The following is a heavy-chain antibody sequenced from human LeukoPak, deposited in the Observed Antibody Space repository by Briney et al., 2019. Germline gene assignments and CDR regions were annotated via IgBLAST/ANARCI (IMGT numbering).Heavy chain of an antibody. D-gene: IGHD1-1*01. V-gene: IGHV4-59*12. J-gene: IGHJ4*02. CDR2: IYYSGST. CDR3: AGDRGTWNDDGFDY. CDR1: GGSISSYY. Sequence: SETLSLTCTVSGGSISSYYWSWIRQPPGKGLEWIGYIYYSGSTNYNPSLKSRVTISVDTSKNQFSLKLSSVTAADTAVYYCAGDRGTWNDDGFDYWGQGTLVTVSS.